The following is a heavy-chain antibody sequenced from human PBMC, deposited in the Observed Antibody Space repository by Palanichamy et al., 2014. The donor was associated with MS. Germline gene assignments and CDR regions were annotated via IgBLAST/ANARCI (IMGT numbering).Heavy chain of an antibody. V-gene: IGHV3-53*02. Sequence: EVRTGGDWRRLDPAWGSLRLSCAASGFTVSSNYMNWVRQAPGKGLEWVSVLYSGGNTYYADSVKGRFTISRDNSKNTLYLQMNSLRAEDTAVYYCTNYHGSYFAFDIWGQGTMVIVSS. CDR3: TNYHGSYFAFDI. D-gene: IGHD3-22*01. CDR1: GFTVSSNY. J-gene: IGHJ3*02. CDR2: LYSGGNT.